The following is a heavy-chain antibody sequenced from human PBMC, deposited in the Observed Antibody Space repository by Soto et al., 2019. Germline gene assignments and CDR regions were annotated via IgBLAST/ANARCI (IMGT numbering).Heavy chain of an antibody. CDR1: GYTFTSYG. V-gene: IGHV1-18*04. Sequence: XSVKVSCKASGYTFTSYGISWVRQAPGQGLEWMGWISAYNGNTNYAQKLQGRVTMTTDTSTSTAYMELRSLRSDDTAVYYCARVAAAGTLYGMDVWGQGTTVTVSS. CDR2: ISAYNGNT. J-gene: IGHJ6*02. D-gene: IGHD6-13*01. CDR3: ARVAAAGTLYGMDV.